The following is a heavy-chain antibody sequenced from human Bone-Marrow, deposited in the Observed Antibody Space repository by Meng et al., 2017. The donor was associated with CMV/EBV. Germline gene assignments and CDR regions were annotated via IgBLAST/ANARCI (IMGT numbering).Heavy chain of an antibody. CDR3: ARGGVVPAAIWGGSEFLDYYGMDV. Sequence: GESLKISCAASGFMFRSYWMHWVRQVPGKGLVWVSRINNDGSDTAYADSVKGRFTISRDNAKNTLYLQMNSLRAEDTAVYYCARGGVVPAAIWGGSEFLDYYGMDVWGQGTTVTVSS. J-gene: IGHJ6*01. CDR2: INNDGSDT. CDR1: GFMFRSYW. V-gene: IGHV3-74*01. D-gene: IGHD2-2*02.